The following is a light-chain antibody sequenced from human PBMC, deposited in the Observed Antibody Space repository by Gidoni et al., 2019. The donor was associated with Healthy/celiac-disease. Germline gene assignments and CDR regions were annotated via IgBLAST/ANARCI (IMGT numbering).Light chain of an antibody. CDR2: DAS. J-gene: IGKJ4*01. CDR3: QQYDGT. V-gene: IGKV1-33*01. CDR1: QDISNY. Sequence: DIQMTQSPSSLSASVGDRVTITCQASQDISNYLNWYQQKPGKAPKLLIYDASNLETGVPSRFSGSGSGTDFTFTISSLQPEDIETYYCQQYDGTFGEGTKVEIK.